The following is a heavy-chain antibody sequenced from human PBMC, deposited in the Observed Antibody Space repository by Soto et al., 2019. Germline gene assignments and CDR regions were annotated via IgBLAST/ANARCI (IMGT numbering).Heavy chain of an antibody. V-gene: IGHV4-39*01. D-gene: IGHD6-13*01. CDR3: ARHSGSWDYFDY. CDR1: GGSISSSSYY. Sequence: SETLSLTCTVSGGSISSSSYYWGWIRQPPGKGLEWIGSIYYSGSTYYNPSLKSRVTVSVDTSKNQFSLKLSSVTAADTAVYYCARHSGSWDYFDYWGQGTLVTVSS. J-gene: IGHJ4*02. CDR2: IYYSGST.